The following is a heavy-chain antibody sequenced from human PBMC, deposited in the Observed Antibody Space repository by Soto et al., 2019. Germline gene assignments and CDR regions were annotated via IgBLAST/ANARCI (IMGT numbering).Heavy chain of an antibody. J-gene: IGHJ5*02. CDR1: GFTVSSNS. V-gene: IGHV3-53*01. D-gene: IGHD2-15*01. Sequence: EMQLVQSGGGLIQPGGSLRLSCAVSGFTVSSNSITWVCQAPGQGLEWVSVLHSDVSTYYVDSVKGRFVISRDNSKNTVYLQMNSLRAEDTAIYYCARELGGSWYNWFDPWGQGTLVTVSS. CDR2: LHSDVST. CDR3: ARELGGSWYNWFDP.